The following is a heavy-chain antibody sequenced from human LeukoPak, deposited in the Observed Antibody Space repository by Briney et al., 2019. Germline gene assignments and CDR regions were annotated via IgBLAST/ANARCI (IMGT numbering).Heavy chain of an antibody. D-gene: IGHD7-27*01. V-gene: IGHV1-69*13. J-gene: IGHJ4*02. CDR1: GGTFSSYA. CDR2: IIPIFGTA. Sequence: ASAKVSCRASGGTFSSYAISWVRQAPGQELEWMGGIIPIFGTANYAQKFQGRVTITADESTSTAYMELSSLRSEDTAVYYCARERNWAIDYWGQGTLVTVSS. CDR3: ARERNWAIDY.